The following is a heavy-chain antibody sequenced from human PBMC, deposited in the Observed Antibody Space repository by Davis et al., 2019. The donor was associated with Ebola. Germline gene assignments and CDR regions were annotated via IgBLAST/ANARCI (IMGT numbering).Heavy chain of an antibody. D-gene: IGHD3-22*01. CDR3: ARGVSGYYSGYDS. V-gene: IGHV4-59*01. J-gene: IGHJ4*02. CDR1: GGSIGSYY. Sequence: PGGSLRLSCTVSGGSIGSYYWSWIRQPPGKGLEWIGYIYYSGSTNYNPSLKSRVTISVDTSKNQFSLKLSSVTAADTAVYYCARGVSGYYSGYDSWGQGTLVTVSS. CDR2: IYYSGST.